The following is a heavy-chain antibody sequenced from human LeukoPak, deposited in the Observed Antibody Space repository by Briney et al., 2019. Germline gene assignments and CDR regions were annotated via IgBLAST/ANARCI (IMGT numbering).Heavy chain of an antibody. J-gene: IGHJ6*03. D-gene: IGHD1-7*01. V-gene: IGHV4-30-4*08. CDR3: ARGTRYYYYMDV. Sequence: SETLSLTCTVSGGSISSGDYYWSWIRQPPGKGLEWIGYIYYSGSTYYNPSLKSRVTIPVDTSKNQFSLKLSSVTAADTAVYYCARGTRYYYYMDVWGKGTTVTVSS. CDR2: IYYSGST. CDR1: GGSISSGDYY.